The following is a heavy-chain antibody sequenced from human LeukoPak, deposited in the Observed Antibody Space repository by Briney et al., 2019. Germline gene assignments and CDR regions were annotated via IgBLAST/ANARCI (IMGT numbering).Heavy chain of an antibody. Sequence: PSQTLSLTCTVSGGSISSGGYYWSWIRQHPGKGLEWIGYIYYSGSTYYNPSLKSRVTISVDTSKNQFSLKLSSVTAADTAVYYCARDRIGCSSTSCFVQDNWFDPWGQGTLVTVSS. CDR3: ARDRIGCSSTSCFVQDNWFDP. CDR2: IYYSGST. D-gene: IGHD2-2*01. V-gene: IGHV4-31*03. CDR1: GGSISSGGYY. J-gene: IGHJ5*02.